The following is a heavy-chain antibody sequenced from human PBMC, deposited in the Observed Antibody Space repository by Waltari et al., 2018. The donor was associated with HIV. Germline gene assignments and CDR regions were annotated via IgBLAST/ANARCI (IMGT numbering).Heavy chain of an antibody. D-gene: IGHD3-10*01. CDR1: GFNFRHYA. Sequence: QVHLVESGGAVVQSGKSLRLSCPASGFNFRHYAMHWARPGPGKGREWLSVSWADVSNESYADCAKGRFTISRDDSDNTLFLYLSGLRADDTAVYYCARDQHSATNYYGLDVWGQGTTVTVS. CDR2: SWADVSNE. CDR3: ARDQHSATNYYGLDV. V-gene: IGHV3-33*02. J-gene: IGHJ6*02.